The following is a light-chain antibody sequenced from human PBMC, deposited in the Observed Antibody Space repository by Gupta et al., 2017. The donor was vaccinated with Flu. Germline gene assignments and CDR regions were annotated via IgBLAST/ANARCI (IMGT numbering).Light chain of an antibody. Sequence: DIEMTQSPFSVSASVGDRVTITCQASQDISNYLNWYQQKAGKAPKLLIYDASTLQTGVPARFIGGGSGTDFTLTISSLQPEDFATYYCQQYESLLPTFGQGTRLDI. CDR3: QQYESLLPT. J-gene: IGKJ5*01. CDR1: QDISNY. CDR2: DAS. V-gene: IGKV1-33*01.